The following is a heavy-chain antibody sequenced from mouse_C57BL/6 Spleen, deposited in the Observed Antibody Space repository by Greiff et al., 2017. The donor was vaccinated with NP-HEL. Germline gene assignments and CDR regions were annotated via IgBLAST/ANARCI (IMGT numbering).Heavy chain of an antibody. CDR2: IRNKANGYTT. Sequence: EVQRVESGGGLVQPGGSLSLSCAASGFTFTDYYMSWVRQPPGKALEWLGFIRNKANGYTTEYSTSVKGRFTISRDNSQSILYLQMNALRAEDSATYYCARYPLGGYAMDYWGQGTSVTVSS. CDR3: ARYPLGGYAMDY. D-gene: IGHD4-1*01. V-gene: IGHV7-3*01. CDR1: GFTFTDYY. J-gene: IGHJ4*01.